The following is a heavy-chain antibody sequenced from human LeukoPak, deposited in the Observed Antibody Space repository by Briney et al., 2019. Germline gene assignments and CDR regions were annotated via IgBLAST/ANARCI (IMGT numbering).Heavy chain of an antibody. CDR1: GYTLTKLS. CDR2: FDPEDGET. J-gene: IGHJ5*02. V-gene: IGHV1-24*01. D-gene: IGHD3-10*01. CDR3: ATSSMVRGGRFDP. Sequence: ASVKVSCKVSGYTLTKLSMHWVRQAPGKGLEWMGGFDPEDGETIYAQKFQGRVTMTEDTSTDTAYMELSSLRSEDTGVYYCATSSMVRGGRFDPWGQGTLVTVSS.